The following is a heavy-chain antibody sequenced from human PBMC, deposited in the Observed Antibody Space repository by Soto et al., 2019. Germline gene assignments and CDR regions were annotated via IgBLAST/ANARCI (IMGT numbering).Heavy chain of an antibody. V-gene: IGHV4-59*01. CDR1: GDSISTFY. CDR2: IYYTGST. CDR3: ARAISSSIPSYFDH. D-gene: IGHD2-2*02. J-gene: IGHJ4*02. Sequence: RSLTCSVSGDSISTFYWSWIRQPPGKGLEWIGYIYYTGSTNYNPSLKSRVTISVDTSKNQFSLKLSSMTAADTAIYLCARAISSSIPSYFDHWGQGTLVTVSS.